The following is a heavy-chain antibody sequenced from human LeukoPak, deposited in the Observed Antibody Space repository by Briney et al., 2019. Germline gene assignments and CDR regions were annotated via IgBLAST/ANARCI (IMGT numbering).Heavy chain of an antibody. CDR1: GFTVSGLY. J-gene: IGHJ5*02. V-gene: IGHV3-66*01. Sequence: PGGSLRLSCAASGFTVSGLYMSWFRQAPGKGLEWVSIIYSGGNTYYADSVKGRFTISRDNSKNTLYLQMNSLRAEDSAVYYCARGFMAGNWFDPWGQGTLVTVSS. D-gene: IGHD3-10*01. CDR2: IYSGGNT. CDR3: ARGFMAGNWFDP.